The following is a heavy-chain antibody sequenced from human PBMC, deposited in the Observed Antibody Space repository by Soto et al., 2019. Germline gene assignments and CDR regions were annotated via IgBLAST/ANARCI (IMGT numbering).Heavy chain of an antibody. CDR1: VSTVSNVW. CDR2: IKSKADGSTK. Sequence: GGSLRLSCAASVSTVSNVWMTCIRHSPGKGLEWVGRIKSKADGSTKEYGTPVKDRFIISRDDSKNTVDLQMHALRTEDTAFYYCATPSPASHGYSFWCHGAWVTGSS. D-gene: IGHD5-18*01. V-gene: IGHV3-15*01. J-gene: IGHJ4*01. CDR3: ATPSPASHGYSF.